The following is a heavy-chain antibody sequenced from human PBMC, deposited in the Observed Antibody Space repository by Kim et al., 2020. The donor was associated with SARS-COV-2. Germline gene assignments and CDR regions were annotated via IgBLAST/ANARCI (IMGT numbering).Heavy chain of an antibody. V-gene: IGHV4-61*01. J-gene: IGHJ1*01. Sequence: SETLSLTCPVSGGSVSSGSYYWTWIRQPPGKGLEWIGYYFPSGNTEYNPSLNSRATISIDTSTDQFSLKLKSVTAADTAVYYCAREYTGYGSTDLWGQGPVVTVPS. D-gene: IGHD5-12*01. CDR2: YFPSGNT. CDR1: GGSVSSGSYY. CDR3: AREYTGYGSTDL.